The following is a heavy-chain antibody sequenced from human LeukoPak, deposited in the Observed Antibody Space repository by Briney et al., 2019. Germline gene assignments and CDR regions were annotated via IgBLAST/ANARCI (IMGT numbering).Heavy chain of an antibody. Sequence: GGSLRLSCAASGFTFSSYGMNWVRQAPGKGLEWVSTISEAGGSTYYADSLKGRFTISRDNSKNTLYLQMNSLKVEDTAVYYCTFGYSGYLFGYWGQGTLVTVSS. D-gene: IGHD5-12*01. CDR2: ISEAGGST. CDR3: TFGYSGYLFGY. V-gene: IGHV3-23*01. J-gene: IGHJ4*02. CDR1: GFTFSSYG.